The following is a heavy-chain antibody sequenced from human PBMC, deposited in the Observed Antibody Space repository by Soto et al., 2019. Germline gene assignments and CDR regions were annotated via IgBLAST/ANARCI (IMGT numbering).Heavy chain of an antibody. CDR2: ISSSSSYI. Sequence: GGSLRLSCAASGFTFSSYSMNWVRQAPGKGLEWVSSISSSSSYIYYADSVKGRFTISRDNAKNSLYLQMNSLRAEDTAVYYCASFCSTSCYDFDYWGQGTLVTVHS. J-gene: IGHJ4*02. V-gene: IGHV3-21*01. D-gene: IGHD2-2*01. CDR3: ASFCSTSCYDFDY. CDR1: GFTFSSYS.